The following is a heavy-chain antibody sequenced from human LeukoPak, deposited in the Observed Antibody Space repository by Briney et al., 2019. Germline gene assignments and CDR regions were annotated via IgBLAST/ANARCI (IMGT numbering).Heavy chain of an antibody. CDR1: GYTFTSYD. CDR3: ARDRQVVPAAINYDWFDP. V-gene: IGHV1-8*01. D-gene: IGHD2-2*02. Sequence: ASVKVSCKASGYTFTSYDINWVRQATGQRLEWMGWMNPNSGNTGYAQKFQGRVTMTRNTSISTAYMELSSLRSEDTAVYYCARDRQVVPAAINYDWFDPWGQGTLVTVSS. CDR2: MNPNSGNT. J-gene: IGHJ5*02.